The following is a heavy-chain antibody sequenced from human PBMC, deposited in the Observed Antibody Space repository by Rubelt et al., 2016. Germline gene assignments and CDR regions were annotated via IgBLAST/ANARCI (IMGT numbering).Heavy chain of an antibody. CDR2: IYYSGST. Sequence: GKPSETLSLTCTVSGGSISSSGYYWGWIRQPPGKGLEWIGSIYYSGSTYYNPSLKSRLTISLDTSQNQFSLRLSSVTAADTAVYYCASDRPPWYSSSLIGHYFDYWGQGTLVTVSS. CDR3: ASDRPPWYSSSLIGHYFDY. CDR1: GGSISSSGYY. J-gene: IGHJ4*02. V-gene: IGHV4-39*07. D-gene: IGHD6-6*01.